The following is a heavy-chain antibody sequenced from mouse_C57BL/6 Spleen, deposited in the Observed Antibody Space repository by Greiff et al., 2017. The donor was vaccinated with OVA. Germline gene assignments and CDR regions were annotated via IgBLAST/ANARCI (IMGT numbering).Heavy chain of an antibody. CDR3: ARGSNFYWYFDV. Sequence: EVKLMESGPGLVKPSQSLSLTCSVTGYSITSGYYWNWIRQFPGNKLEWMGYISYDGSNNYNPSLKNRISITRDTSKNQFFLKLNSVTTEDTATYYCARGSNFYWYFDVWGTGTTVTVSS. J-gene: IGHJ1*03. D-gene: IGHD2-5*01. CDR1: GYSITSGYY. V-gene: IGHV3-6*01. CDR2: ISYDGSN.